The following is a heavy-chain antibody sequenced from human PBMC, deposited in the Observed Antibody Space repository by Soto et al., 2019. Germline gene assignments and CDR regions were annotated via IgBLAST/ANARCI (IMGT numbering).Heavy chain of an antibody. V-gene: IGHV3-23*01. CDR2: ISTSADRP. D-gene: IGHD3-10*01. CDR3: AFKGTFHSHY. J-gene: IGHJ4*01. CDR1: GDTFSGYA. Sequence: AASLRLSWEGPGDTFSGYAMTCVRQAPGKGPEWVSVISTSADRPDYADAVNGRFTISRDNSKNMLYLQMNSLRVEETAIYYCAFKGTFHSHYWGHGTPVAVSS.